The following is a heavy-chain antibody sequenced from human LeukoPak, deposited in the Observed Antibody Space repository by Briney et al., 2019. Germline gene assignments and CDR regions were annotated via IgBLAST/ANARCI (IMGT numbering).Heavy chain of an antibody. CDR3: AKGVTSGWRTFDY. CDR2: INNSGGST. V-gene: IGHV3-23*01. Sequence: PGGSLTLSCAASGFTFSSYSMSWVRQAPGKGLEWVSVINNSGGSTHYADSVKGRFTISRDNSKSTLYLQMNSVRAEDTAVYYCAKGVTSGWRTFDYWGQRTLVTVS. CDR1: GFTFSSYS. D-gene: IGHD6-19*01. J-gene: IGHJ4*02.